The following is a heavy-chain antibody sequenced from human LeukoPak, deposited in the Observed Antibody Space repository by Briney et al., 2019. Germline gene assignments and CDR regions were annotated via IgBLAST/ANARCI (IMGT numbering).Heavy chain of an antibody. CDR1: GGPISSSSYY. CDR2: IYYSGST. Sequence: SETLSLTCTVSGGPISSSSYYWGWIRQPPGKGLEWIGSIYYSGSTYYNPSLKSRVTISVDTSKNQFSLKLSSVTAADTAVYYCARRKAYYYGSGNERFDPWGQGTLVTLSS. CDR3: ARRKAYYYGSGNERFDP. D-gene: IGHD3-10*01. J-gene: IGHJ5*02. V-gene: IGHV4-39*01.